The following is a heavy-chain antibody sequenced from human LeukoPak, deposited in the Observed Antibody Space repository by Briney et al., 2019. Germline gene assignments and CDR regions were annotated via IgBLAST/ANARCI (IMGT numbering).Heavy chain of an antibody. Sequence: GRSLRLSCAASGFTFSSYAMHWVRQAPGKGLEWVAVISYDGSNKYYADSVKGRFTISRDNSKNTLYLQMNSLRAKDTAVYYCASLNIAVAGTFDYWGQGTLVTVSS. CDR2: ISYDGSNK. CDR3: ASLNIAVAGTFDY. J-gene: IGHJ4*02. D-gene: IGHD6-19*01. V-gene: IGHV3-30-3*01. CDR1: GFTFSSYA.